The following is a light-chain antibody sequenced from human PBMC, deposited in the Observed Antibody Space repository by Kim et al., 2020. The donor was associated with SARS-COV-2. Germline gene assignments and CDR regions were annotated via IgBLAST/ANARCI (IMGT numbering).Light chain of an antibody. CDR2: GAS. CDR1: QSFGSNY. J-gene: IGKJ1*01. Sequence: EVVLTQSPATLSLSPGERATLSCRASQSFGSNYLAWYQQRPGQAPRLLIFGASNRATAIPDRFSGSGSGTDFTLTISRLEPEDFVVYFCQQFAILPWTFGRGTKVDIK. V-gene: IGKV3-20*01. CDR3: QQFAILPWT.